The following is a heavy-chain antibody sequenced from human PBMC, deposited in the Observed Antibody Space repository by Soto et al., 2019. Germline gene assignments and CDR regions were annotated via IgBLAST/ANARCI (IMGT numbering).Heavy chain of an antibody. CDR1: GFTFSSYA. CDR3: AKGGFSLDIVATIASWFDP. V-gene: IGHV3-23*01. CDR2: ISGSGGST. D-gene: IGHD5-12*01. J-gene: IGHJ5*02. Sequence: EVQLLESGGGLVQPGGSLRLSCAASGFTFSSYAMSWVRQAPGKGLEWVSAISGSGGSTYYADSVKGRFTISRDNSKNTLYLQMNSLRAEDTAVYYCAKGGFSLDIVATIASWFDPWGQGTLVTVSS.